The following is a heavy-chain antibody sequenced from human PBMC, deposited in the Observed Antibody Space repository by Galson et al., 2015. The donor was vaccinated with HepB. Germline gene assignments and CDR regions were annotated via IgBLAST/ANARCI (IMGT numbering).Heavy chain of an antibody. CDR1: GGSVSSGSYY. CDR3: ARVTMIVVDPGNHNWFDP. J-gene: IGHJ5*02. CDR2: IYYSGST. D-gene: IGHD3-22*01. V-gene: IGHV4-61*01. Sequence: ETLSLTCTVSGGSVSSGSYYWSWIRQPPGKGLEWIGYIYYSGSTNYNPSLKSRVTISVDTSKNQFSLKLSSVTAADTAVYYCARVTMIVVDPGNHNWFDPWGQGTLVTVSS.